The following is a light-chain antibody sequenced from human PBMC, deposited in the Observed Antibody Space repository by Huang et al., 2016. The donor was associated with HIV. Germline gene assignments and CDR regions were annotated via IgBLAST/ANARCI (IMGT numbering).Light chain of an antibody. Sequence: DIVMTQSPLSLPVTPGEPASISCRSSQSLLHSNGYNYLDWYLQKPGQSPQLLISLGSNRASGVPDRFSGSGSGTDFTLKISRVEAEDVGVYYCLQAIQIPPTFGQGTKLEIK. J-gene: IGKJ2*01. V-gene: IGKV2-28*01. CDR3: LQAIQIPPT. CDR2: LGS. CDR1: QSLLHSNGYNY.